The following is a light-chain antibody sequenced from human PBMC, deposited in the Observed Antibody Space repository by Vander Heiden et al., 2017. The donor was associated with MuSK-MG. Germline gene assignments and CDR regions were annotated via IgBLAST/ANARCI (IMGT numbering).Light chain of an antibody. Sequence: DIQMTQSPSSLSASVGDRVTITCRASQSISSYLNWYQQKPGKAPKLLIYAASSFQSGVPSRCSGSGPGTDFTLTISSLQPEDFATYYCQQSYSTQVTFGPGTKVDIK. J-gene: IGKJ3*01. CDR2: AAS. CDR1: QSISSY. V-gene: IGKV1-39*01. CDR3: QQSYSTQVT.